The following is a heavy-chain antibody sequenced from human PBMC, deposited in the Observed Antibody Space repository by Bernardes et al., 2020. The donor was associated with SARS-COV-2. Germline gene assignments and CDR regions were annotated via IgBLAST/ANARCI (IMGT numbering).Heavy chain of an antibody. CDR1: GGSISSDNYS. V-gene: IGHV4-30-2*01. J-gene: IGHJ4*02. CDR3: ARGTLTSRATYYFDS. Sequence: TLSLTCTVSGGSISSDNYSWSWIRQPPGKGLEWIGYIYQSGTTYYNPSLKSRVTISLDRSKTPFSLNLTSVTAADTAMYYCARGTLTSRATYYFDSWGQGTLVTVSS. CDR2: IYQSGTT.